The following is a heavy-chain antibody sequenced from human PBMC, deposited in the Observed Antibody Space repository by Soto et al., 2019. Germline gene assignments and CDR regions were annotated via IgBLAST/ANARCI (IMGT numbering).Heavy chain of an antibody. V-gene: IGHV1-69*13. Sequence: SVKVSCKASGGTFSSYAISWVRQAPGQGLEWMGGIIPIFGTANYAQKFQGRVTITADESTSTAYMELSSLRSEDTAVYYCAGNYCSGVSCYSLYNWFDPWGQGTLVTVSS. J-gene: IGHJ5*02. CDR3: AGNYCSGVSCYSLYNWFDP. CDR2: IIPIFGTA. D-gene: IGHD2-15*01. CDR1: GGTFSSYA.